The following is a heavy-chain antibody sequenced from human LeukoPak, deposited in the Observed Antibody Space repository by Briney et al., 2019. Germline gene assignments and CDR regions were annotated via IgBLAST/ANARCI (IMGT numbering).Heavy chain of an antibody. CDR1: GDSFSNYW. V-gene: IGHV5-51*01. CDR3: ARPADYYDSSAYHH. CDR2: IYPGDSDT. J-gene: IGHJ4*02. D-gene: IGHD3-22*01. Sequence: GESLKISCKGSGDSFSNYWIAWVRQMPGKGLEWMGIIYPGDSDTRYSPSFQGQVTISVDKSISTAYLQWSSLKASDTAMYYCARPADYYDSSAYHHWGQGTLVTVSS.